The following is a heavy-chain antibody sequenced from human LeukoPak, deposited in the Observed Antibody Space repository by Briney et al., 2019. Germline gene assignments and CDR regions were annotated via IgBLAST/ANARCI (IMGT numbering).Heavy chain of an antibody. CDR2: INHSGST. Sequence: SETLSLTCAVYGGSFSGYYWSWIRQPPGKGLEWIGEINHSGSTNYNPSLKSRVTISVDTSKNQFSLKLSSVTAADTAVYYCARGVRGVLTTNWFDPWGQGTLVTVSS. CDR3: ARGVRGVLTTNWFDP. V-gene: IGHV4-34*01. J-gene: IGHJ5*02. CDR1: GGSFSGYY. D-gene: IGHD3-10*01.